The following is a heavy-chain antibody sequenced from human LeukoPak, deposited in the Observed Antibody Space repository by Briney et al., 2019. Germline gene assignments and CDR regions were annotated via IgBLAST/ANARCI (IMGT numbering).Heavy chain of an antibody. CDR3: AVGITILGVAASFDS. J-gene: IGHJ4*02. CDR2: IDHRGTA. V-gene: IGHV4-34*01. Sequence: SETLSLTCVVYGASYNAYYWSWIRQPPGKGLEWIGDIDHRGTATYNPSLKSRLSISADASKNQFSLKLNSVTDADTAVYYCAVGITILGVAASFDSWGQGNLVIVSS. CDR1: GASYNAYY. D-gene: IGHD3-3*01.